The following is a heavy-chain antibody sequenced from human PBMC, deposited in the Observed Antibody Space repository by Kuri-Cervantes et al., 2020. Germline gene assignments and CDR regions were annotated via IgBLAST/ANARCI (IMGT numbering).Heavy chain of an antibody. CDR3: ARLAAAGYFQH. D-gene: IGHD6-13*01. V-gene: IGHV4-34*01. Sequence: SQTLSLTCAVYGGSFSGYYWSWIRQPPGKGLEWIGSIYHSGSTYYNPSLKSRVTISVDTSKNQFSLKLSSVTAADTAVYYCARLAAAGYFQHWGQGTLVTVSS. CDR1: GGSFSGYY. J-gene: IGHJ1*01. CDR2: IYHSGST.